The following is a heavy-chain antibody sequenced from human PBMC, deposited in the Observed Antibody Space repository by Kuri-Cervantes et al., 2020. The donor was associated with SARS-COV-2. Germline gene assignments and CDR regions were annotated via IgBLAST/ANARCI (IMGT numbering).Heavy chain of an antibody. Sequence: GGSLRLSCAASGFTFSSYGMHWVRQAPGKGLEWVAVIWYDGSNKYYADSVKGRFTISRDNSKNTLYLQMNSLRAEDTAVYYCARDRSNYKGNNWFDPWGQGTLVTVSS. CDR3: ARDRSNYKGNNWFDP. D-gene: IGHD4-11*01. CDR2: IWYDGSNK. J-gene: IGHJ5*02. V-gene: IGHV3-33*08. CDR1: GFTFSSYG.